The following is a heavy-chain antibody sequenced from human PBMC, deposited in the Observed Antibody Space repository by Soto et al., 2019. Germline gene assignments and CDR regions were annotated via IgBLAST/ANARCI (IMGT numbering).Heavy chain of an antibody. D-gene: IGHD3-3*02. Sequence: SSETLSLTCTVSGSSINSSGYYWGWIRQPPGKGLEWIGSMFYGVSTYYNPSLKSRVTVSVDTSKNRFSLNLRSVTAADTAVYYCARLPSRHLVDYWGQGTLVTVSS. CDR2: MFYGVST. CDR3: ARLPSRHLVDY. CDR1: GSSINSSGYY. J-gene: IGHJ4*02. V-gene: IGHV4-39*01.